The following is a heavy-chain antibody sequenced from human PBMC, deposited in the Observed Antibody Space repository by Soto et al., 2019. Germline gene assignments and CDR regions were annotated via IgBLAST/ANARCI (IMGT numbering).Heavy chain of an antibody. CDR1: GFRFSSYA. D-gene: IGHD2-2*01. CDR2: LRDSGGRP. J-gene: IGHJ4*02. Sequence: PGGSLRLSCAASGFRFSSYAMNWVRQAPGRGLEWVSSLRDSGGRPYYADSVKGRFTMSRDNSKNMLYLQMNSLRAEDTAVYYCAKDYCTSPSRSFDYWGQGVLVTVSS. V-gene: IGHV3-23*01. CDR3: AKDYCTSPSRSFDY.